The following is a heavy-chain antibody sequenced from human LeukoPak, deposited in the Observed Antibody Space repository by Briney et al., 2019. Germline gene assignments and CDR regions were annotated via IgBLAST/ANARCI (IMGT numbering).Heavy chain of an antibody. Sequence: GGSLRLSCVVSGFSFNNAWMSWVRQAPGKGLEWVAVISYDGSNKYYADSVKGRFTISRDNSKNTLYLQMNSLRAEDSAIYYCAYKWSCDYWGQGTLVTVSS. V-gene: IGHV3-30-3*01. D-gene: IGHD1-1*01. CDR2: ISYDGSNK. CDR3: AYKWSCDY. J-gene: IGHJ4*02. CDR1: GFSFNNAW.